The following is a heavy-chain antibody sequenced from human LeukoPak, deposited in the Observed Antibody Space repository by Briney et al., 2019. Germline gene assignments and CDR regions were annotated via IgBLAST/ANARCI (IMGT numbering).Heavy chain of an antibody. D-gene: IGHD5-18*01. CDR2: IHHTGST. CDR3: ARVEGSGYSYGYDN. J-gene: IGHJ4*02. Sequence: PSETLSLTCTVSGDSISSNFYWGWIRQPPGKGLQWIGIIHHTGSTFYSPSLKSRLTISLDTSQNQFSLRLKSVTAADTAVYYCARVEGSGYSYGYDNWGRGTLVTVTS. CDR1: GDSISSNFY. V-gene: IGHV4-38-2*02.